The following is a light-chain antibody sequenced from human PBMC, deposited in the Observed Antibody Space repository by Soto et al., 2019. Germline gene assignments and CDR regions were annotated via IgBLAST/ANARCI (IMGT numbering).Light chain of an antibody. CDR2: DAS. Sequence: DIQMTQSPSTLSASVGDSVTITCRASQSISNRLAWYHQKPGKTPKLLMYDASSLESGVPSRFSGSGSGTEFTLTISSLQPDDFATYYCQQYGTYLWTFGQGTRVEIK. V-gene: IGKV1-5*01. CDR1: QSISNR. J-gene: IGKJ1*01. CDR3: QQYGTYLWT.